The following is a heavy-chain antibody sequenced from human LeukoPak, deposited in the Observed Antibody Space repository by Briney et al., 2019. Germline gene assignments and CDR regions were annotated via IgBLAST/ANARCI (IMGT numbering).Heavy chain of an antibody. CDR1: GFTFSSYS. V-gene: IGHV3-21*01. Sequence: GGSLRLSCAASGFTFSSYSMNWVRQAPGKGLEWVSSISSSSSYIYYADSVKGRFTISRDNAKNSLYLQMNSLRAEDTAVYYCARGVTHYDILTGKTFDYWGQGTLVTVSS. CDR2: ISSSSSYI. J-gene: IGHJ4*02. D-gene: IGHD3-9*01. CDR3: ARGVTHYDILTGKTFDY.